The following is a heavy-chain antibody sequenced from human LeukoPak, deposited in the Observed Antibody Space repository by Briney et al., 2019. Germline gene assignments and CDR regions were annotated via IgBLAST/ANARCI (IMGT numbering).Heavy chain of an antibody. J-gene: IGHJ4*02. CDR2: IYSGGST. CDR3: VRGDYGDYTLFDY. Sequence: GGSLRLSCAASGFTVSSNYMSWVRQAPGKGLEWVSVIYSGGSTYYADSVNGRFTISRDNSKNTLYLQMNSLRAEDTAVYYCVRGDYGDYTLFDYWGQGTLVTVSS. V-gene: IGHV3-53*01. CDR1: GFTVSSNY. D-gene: IGHD4-17*01.